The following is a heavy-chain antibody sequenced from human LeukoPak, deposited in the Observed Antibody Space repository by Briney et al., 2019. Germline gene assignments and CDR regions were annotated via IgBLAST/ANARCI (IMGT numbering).Heavy chain of an antibody. CDR3: AREDSSGYGFDY. D-gene: IGHD3-22*01. Sequence: GGSLRLSCVASGFTFTNYAMSWVRQAPGKGLEWVSVIYSGGSTYYADSVKGRFTISRDNSKNTLYLQMNSLRAEDTAVYYCAREDSSGYGFDYWGQGTLVTVSS. J-gene: IGHJ4*02. V-gene: IGHV3-53*01. CDR2: IYSGGST. CDR1: GFTFTNYA.